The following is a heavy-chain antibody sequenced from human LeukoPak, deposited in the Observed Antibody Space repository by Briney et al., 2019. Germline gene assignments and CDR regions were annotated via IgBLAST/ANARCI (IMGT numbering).Heavy chain of an antibody. D-gene: IGHD3-22*01. CDR3: ARGYYDNSGYYFPFDF. V-gene: IGHV3-21*05. CDR2: IRSSSSYT. J-gene: IGHJ4*02. Sequence: GGSLRLSCAASEFTFSSYEMNWVRQAPGKGLEWVSYIRSSSSYTNYADSVKGRFTISGDNAKNSLYLQMNSLRAEDTAVYYCARGYYDNSGYYFPFDFWGQGTLVTVSS. CDR1: EFTFSSYE.